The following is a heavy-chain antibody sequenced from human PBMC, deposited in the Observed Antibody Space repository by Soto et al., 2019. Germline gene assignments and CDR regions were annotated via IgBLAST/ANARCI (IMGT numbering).Heavy chain of an antibody. Sequence: GGSLRLSCAASGFTFSSYAMHWVRQAPGKGLEWVAVISYDGSNKYYADSVKGRFTISRDNSKNTLYLQMNSLRAEDTAVYYCLGYSYGSDHVYWCQGTVVTVSS. D-gene: IGHD5-18*01. CDR3: LGYSYGSDHVY. CDR2: ISYDGSNK. J-gene: IGHJ4*02. CDR1: GFTFSSYA. V-gene: IGHV3-30-3*01.